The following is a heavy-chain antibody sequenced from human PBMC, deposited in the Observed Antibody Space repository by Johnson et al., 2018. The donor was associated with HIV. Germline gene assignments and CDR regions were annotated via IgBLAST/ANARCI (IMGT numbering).Heavy chain of an antibody. Sequence: QVQLVEPGGGVVQPGRSLRLSCAASGFTFSSYAMHWVRQAPGKGLEWVAVISYDGSNKYYADSVKGRFTISRDNSKNTLYLQMNRLRGEDTAVYYCAREAGGEAVAGPEMDAFDIWGQGTMVTVSS. CDR1: GFTFSSYA. D-gene: IGHD6-19*01. J-gene: IGHJ3*02. V-gene: IGHV3-30-3*01. CDR3: AREAGGEAVAGPEMDAFDI. CDR2: ISYDGSNK.